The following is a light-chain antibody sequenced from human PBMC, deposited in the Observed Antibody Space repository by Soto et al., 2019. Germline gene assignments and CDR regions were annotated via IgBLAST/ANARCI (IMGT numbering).Light chain of an antibody. CDR1: TGAVTSGNY. Sequence: QTVVTQEPSLTVSPGGTVTLTCASSTGAVTSGNYPNWFQQKPGQAPRALIYSTSYKHSWTPARFSGSLLGDKAALTLSGVQPEDEAEYYCLLYYGGAYVSGTGTKLTVL. CDR2: STS. J-gene: IGLJ1*01. CDR3: LLYYGGAYV. V-gene: IGLV7-43*01.